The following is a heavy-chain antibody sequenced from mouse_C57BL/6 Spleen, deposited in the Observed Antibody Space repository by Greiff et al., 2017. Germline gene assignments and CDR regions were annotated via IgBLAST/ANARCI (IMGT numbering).Heavy chain of an antibody. J-gene: IGHJ3*01. V-gene: IGHV1-82*01. CDR3: ATYYYGSSPWFAY. D-gene: IGHD1-1*01. CDR1: GYAFSSSW. CDR2: IYPGDGDT. Sequence: VKLQESGPELVKPGASVKISCKASGYAFSSSWMNWVKQRPGKGLAWIGRIYPGDGDTNYNGKFKGKATLTADKSSSTAYMQLSSLTSEDSAVYFCATYYYGSSPWFAYWGQGTLVTVSA.